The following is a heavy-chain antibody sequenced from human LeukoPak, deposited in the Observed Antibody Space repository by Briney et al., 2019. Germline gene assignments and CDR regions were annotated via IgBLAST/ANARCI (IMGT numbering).Heavy chain of an antibody. CDR1: GFTFSGSA. J-gene: IGHJ6*03. Sequence: GGSLRLSCAASGFTFSGSAMHWVRQASGKGLEWVGRIRSKANSYATAYAASVKGRFTISGDDSKNTAYLQMNSLKTEDTAVYYCTTSHGYYYYYMDVWGKGTTVTVSS. CDR3: TTSHGYYYYYMDV. V-gene: IGHV3-73*01. CDR2: IRSKANSYAT.